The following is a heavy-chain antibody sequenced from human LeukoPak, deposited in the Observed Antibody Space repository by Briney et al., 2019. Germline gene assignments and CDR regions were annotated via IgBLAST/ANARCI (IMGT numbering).Heavy chain of an antibody. V-gene: IGHV1-2*02. CDR3: ARRPLVYSSSFDY. D-gene: IGHD6-13*01. J-gene: IGHJ4*02. Sequence: ASVKVSCKASGYSFTGYYMHWVRQAPGQGLEWMGWIKPNSGDTIYAQKFQGRVTMTRDTSISTAYMELSRLRSDGTAVYYCARRPLVYSSSFDYWGQGTLVTVSS. CDR2: IKPNSGDT. CDR1: GYSFTGYY.